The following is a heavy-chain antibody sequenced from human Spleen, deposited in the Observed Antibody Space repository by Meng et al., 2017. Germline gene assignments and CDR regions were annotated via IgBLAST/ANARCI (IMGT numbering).Heavy chain of an antibody. Sequence: VPRQESGPGLVKPSQTLSLPCTVSGGSISSGAYYWSWIRQHPGKGLEWIGYIHHSGSTHFNPSLRSRVTQSVDTSKNQFSLKLSSVTAADTAVYYCANYYDSSGYYYFDYWGQGTLVTVSS. CDR3: ANYYDSSGYYYFDY. V-gene: IGHV4-31*03. D-gene: IGHD3-22*01. CDR2: IHHSGST. CDR1: GGSISSGAYY. J-gene: IGHJ4*02.